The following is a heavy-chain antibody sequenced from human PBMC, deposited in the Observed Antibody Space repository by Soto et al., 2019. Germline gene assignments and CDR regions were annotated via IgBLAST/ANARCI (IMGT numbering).Heavy chain of an antibody. D-gene: IGHD2-2*02. J-gene: IGHJ6*03. Sequence: PSETLSLTCTVSGGSISSGDYYWSWIRQPPGKGLEWIGYIYYSGSTYYNPSLKSRVTISVDTSKNQFSLKLSSVTAADTAVYYCASNRYCSSTSCYIGGYYYYYMDVWGKGTTVTVSS. CDR1: GGSISSGDYY. CDR3: ASNRYCSSTSCYIGGYYYYYMDV. CDR2: IYYSGST. V-gene: IGHV4-30-4*01.